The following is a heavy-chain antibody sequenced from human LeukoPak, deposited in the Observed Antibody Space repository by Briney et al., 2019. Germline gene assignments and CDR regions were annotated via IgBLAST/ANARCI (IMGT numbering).Heavy chain of an antibody. CDR1: GYTFTGYY. CDR3: ARLRAAAPYDAFDI. J-gene: IGHJ3*02. V-gene: IGHV1-8*02. D-gene: IGHD6-13*01. Sequence: ASVKVSCKASGYTFTGYYMHWVRQAPGQGLEWMGWMNPNSGNTGYAQKFQGRVTMTRNTSISTAYMELSSLRSEDTAVYYCARLRAAAPYDAFDIWGQGTMVTVSS. CDR2: MNPNSGNT.